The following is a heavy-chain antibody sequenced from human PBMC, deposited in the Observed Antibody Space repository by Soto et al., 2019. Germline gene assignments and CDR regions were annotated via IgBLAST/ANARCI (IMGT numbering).Heavy chain of an antibody. Sequence: SETLSLTCTVSGGSISSGGYYWSWIRQHPGKGLEWIGYIYYSGSTYYNPSLKSRVTISVDTSKYQFSLKLSSVTAADTAVYYCARAIAAAGSFDYWGQGTLVTVSS. D-gene: IGHD6-13*01. CDR3: ARAIAAAGSFDY. J-gene: IGHJ4*02. CDR1: GGSISSGGYY. CDR2: IYYSGST. V-gene: IGHV4-31*03.